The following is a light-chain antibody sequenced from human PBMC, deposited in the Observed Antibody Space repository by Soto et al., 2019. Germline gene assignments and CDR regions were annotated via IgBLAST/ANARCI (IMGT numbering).Light chain of an antibody. CDR1: QSVSSTY. CDR3: QQYGSSSYT. CDR2: GAS. J-gene: IGKJ2*01. Sequence: EIVLTQSPGTLSLSPGERATLSCRASQSVSSTYLAWYQQNPGQAPRLLIYGASSRATGIPDRFSGSGSGTDFTLTISRLAPEDFAVYFCQQYGSSSYTFGQGTKREIK. V-gene: IGKV3-20*01.